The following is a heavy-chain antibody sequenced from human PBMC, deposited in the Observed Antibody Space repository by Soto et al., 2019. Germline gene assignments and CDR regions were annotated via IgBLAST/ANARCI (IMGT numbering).Heavy chain of an antibody. Sequence: GGSLRLSCAASGFTFSSYAMSWVRQAPGKGLEWVSAISGSGGSTYYADSVKGRFTISRDNSKNTLYLQMNSLRAEDTAVYYCASDEPTYYDFWSGYREGYWGQGTLVTVSS. V-gene: IGHV3-23*01. CDR2: ISGSGGST. CDR3: ASDEPTYYDFWSGYREGY. D-gene: IGHD3-3*01. CDR1: GFTFSSYA. J-gene: IGHJ4*02.